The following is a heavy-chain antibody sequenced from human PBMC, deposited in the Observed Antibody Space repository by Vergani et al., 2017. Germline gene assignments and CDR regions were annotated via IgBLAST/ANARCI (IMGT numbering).Heavy chain of an antibody. CDR1: GGSFSGYY. CDR3: ARGRWVFSSGWRNNWFDP. Sequence: QVQLQQWGAGLLKPSETLSLTCAVYGGSFSGYYWSGIRQPPGKGLEWIGEINHSGSTNYNPSLKSRVTISVDTSKNQFSLKLSSVTAADTAVYYCARGRWVFSSGWRNNWFDPWGQGTLVTVSS. CDR2: INHSGST. J-gene: IGHJ5*02. V-gene: IGHV4-34*01. D-gene: IGHD6-19*01.